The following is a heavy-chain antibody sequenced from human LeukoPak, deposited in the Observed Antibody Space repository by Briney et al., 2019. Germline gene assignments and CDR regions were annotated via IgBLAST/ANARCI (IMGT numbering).Heavy chain of an antibody. CDR3: ARGGVVVVPAAIPFDY. CDR2: TYYRSKWYN. CDR1: GDSVSSNSAA. Sequence: SQTLSLTCAISGDSVSSNSAARNWIRQSPSRGLEWLGRTYYRSKWYNDYAVSVKSRITINPDTSKNQFSLQLNSVTPEDTAVYYCARGGVVVVPAAIPFDYWGQGTLVTVSS. D-gene: IGHD2-2*01. J-gene: IGHJ4*02. V-gene: IGHV6-1*01.